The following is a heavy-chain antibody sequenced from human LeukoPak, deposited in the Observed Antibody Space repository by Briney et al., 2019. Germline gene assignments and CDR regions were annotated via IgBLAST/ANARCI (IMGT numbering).Heavy chain of an antibody. J-gene: IGHJ4*02. Sequence: GESLKISCKGSGYSFISYWIGWVRQMPGKGLEWMGIIYPGDSDTRYSPSFQGQVTISADKSISTAYLQWSSLKASDTAMYYCAREPYYYGSGSYVDYWGQGTLVTVSS. CDR2: IYPGDSDT. V-gene: IGHV5-51*01. CDR1: GYSFISYW. CDR3: AREPYYYGSGSYVDY. D-gene: IGHD3-10*01.